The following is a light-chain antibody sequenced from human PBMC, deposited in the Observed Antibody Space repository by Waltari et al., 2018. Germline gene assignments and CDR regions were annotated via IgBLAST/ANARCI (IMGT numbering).Light chain of an antibody. CDR1: SSEVGGYNY. V-gene: IGLV2-14*03. CDR2: EVT. J-gene: IGLJ1*01. CDR3: SSFPSSNTLV. Sequence: QSALTQPASVSGSPGQSSTISCTGTSSEVGGYNYVSCYQQHPGKAPQLMIYEVTNPPPGVSNRVSVSRAANTASLTISGLQAEDDADYFCSSFPSSNTLVFGTGTKVTVL.